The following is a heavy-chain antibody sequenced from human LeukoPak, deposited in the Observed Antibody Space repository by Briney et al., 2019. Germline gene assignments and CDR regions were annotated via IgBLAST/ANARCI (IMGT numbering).Heavy chain of an antibody. Sequence: GGSLRLSCAASGFTFSSYEMNWVRQAPGKGLEWVSYISSSGSTIYYADSVKGRFTISRDNAKNSLYLQMNSLRAEDTAVYYCARVCTSSSWYFDYYYYMDVWGKGTTVTISS. CDR1: GFTFSSYE. CDR2: ISSSGSTI. J-gene: IGHJ6*03. D-gene: IGHD6-13*01. CDR3: ARVCTSSSWYFDYYYYMDV. V-gene: IGHV3-48*03.